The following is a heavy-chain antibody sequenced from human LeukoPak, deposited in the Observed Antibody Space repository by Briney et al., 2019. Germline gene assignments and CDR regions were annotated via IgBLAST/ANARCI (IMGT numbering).Heavy chain of an antibody. CDR1: GFTFSSYE. CDR2: IYSGGST. CDR3: ARMGYSYGYTFFDY. Sequence: GGSLRLSCAASGFTFSSYEMNWVRQAPGKGLEWVSIIYSGGSTYYAESVKGRFAISRDISKNTLFLQMDSLRAGDTGIYYCARMGYSYGYTFFDYWGQGTLVTVSS. J-gene: IGHJ4*02. V-gene: IGHV3-66*01. D-gene: IGHD5-18*01.